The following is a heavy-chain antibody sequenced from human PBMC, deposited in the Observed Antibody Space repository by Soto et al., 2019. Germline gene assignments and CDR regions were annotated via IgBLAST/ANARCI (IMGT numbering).Heavy chain of an antibody. D-gene: IGHD6-19*01. V-gene: IGHV1-69*13. CDR2: IIPIFGTA. J-gene: IGHJ4*02. CDR3: AKVHRIIAVAGTSFDY. Sequence: SVKVSCKASGGTFSSYAISWVRQAPGQGLEWMGGIIPIFGTANYAQKFQGRVTITADESTSTAYMELSSLRSEDTAVYYCAKVHRIIAVAGTSFDYWGQGTLVTVSS. CDR1: GGTFSSYA.